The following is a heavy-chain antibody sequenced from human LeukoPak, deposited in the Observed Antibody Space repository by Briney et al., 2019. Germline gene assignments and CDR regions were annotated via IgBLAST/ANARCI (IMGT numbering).Heavy chain of an antibody. CDR2: IKSKGDGETT. Sequence: GSLRLSCAASRFTFSNAWMNWVRQAPGKGLEWVGRIKSKGDGETTDYAAPVKGRFTISRDDSNNMVYLQMNSLKIEDTAVHYCAIDEPNYAPYDFDYWGQGTLVTVSS. CDR1: RFTFSNAW. J-gene: IGHJ4*02. V-gene: IGHV3-15*01. D-gene: IGHD4/OR15-4a*01. CDR3: AIDEPNYAPYDFDY.